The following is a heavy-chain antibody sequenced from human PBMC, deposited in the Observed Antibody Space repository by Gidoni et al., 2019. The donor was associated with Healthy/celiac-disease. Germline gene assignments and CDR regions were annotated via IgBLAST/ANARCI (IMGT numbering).Heavy chain of an antibody. D-gene: IGHD1-26*01. CDR1: GFTFSSYS. CDR2: ISSSSSYI. V-gene: IGHV3-21*01. J-gene: IGHJ4*02. CDR3: ARDSPWGGSYYMGVDY. Sequence: EVQLVASGGGLVKPGGSLRLPCAASGFTFSSYSMNWVRQAPGKGLEWVSSISSSSSYIYYADSVKGRFTISRDNAKNSLYLQMNSLRAEDTAVYYCARDSPWGGSYYMGVDYWGQGTLVTVSS.